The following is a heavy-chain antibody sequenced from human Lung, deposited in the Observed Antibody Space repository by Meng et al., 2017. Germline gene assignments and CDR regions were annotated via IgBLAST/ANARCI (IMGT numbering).Heavy chain of an antibody. CDR3: ARFDISSSGRGDY. Sequence: QFQLQEPGPGLVTPSGTLSLTCAVSGGSIPSSTCWSWVRQTPGKGLEWFGEIFHSGSTNYNPPLESRVTISVDKSKNQFSLKVYSVTAADTATYYCARFDISSSGRGDYWGQGILVTVSS. D-gene: IGHD1-26*01. J-gene: IGHJ4*02. V-gene: IGHV4-4*02. CDR2: IFHSGST. CDR1: GGSIPSSTC.